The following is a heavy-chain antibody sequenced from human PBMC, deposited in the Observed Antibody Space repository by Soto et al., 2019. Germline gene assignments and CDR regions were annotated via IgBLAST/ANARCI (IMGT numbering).Heavy chain of an antibody. Sequence: GGSLRLSCAASGFTFSSYSIHWVRQAPAKGLEWVAVISFDGSNKYYADSVKGRFTISRDNSKNTLYLQMNSLRAEDTAVYYCGRDHRAGNIYNLGFDYYGHGILLTVSS. D-gene: IGHD3-16*01. CDR3: GRDHRAGNIYNLGFDY. CDR1: GFTFSSYS. J-gene: IGHJ4*01. CDR2: ISFDGSNK. V-gene: IGHV3-30-3*01.